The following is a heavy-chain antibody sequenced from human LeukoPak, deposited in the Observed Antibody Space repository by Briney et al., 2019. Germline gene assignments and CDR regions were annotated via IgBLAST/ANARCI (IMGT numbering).Heavy chain of an antibody. CDR2: IYTSRST. D-gene: IGHD3-10*01. Sequence: SETLSFTCTVSGGSISSYNWSWIRQPAGKGLEGIGRIYTSRSTNYNHSLKSRVTMSVDTSKNQFSLKLSSVTAADTAVYYCARDMALLWFGELLPHGAFDIWGQGTMVTVSS. CDR1: GGSISSYN. CDR3: ARDMALLWFGELLPHGAFDI. J-gene: IGHJ3*02. V-gene: IGHV4-4*07.